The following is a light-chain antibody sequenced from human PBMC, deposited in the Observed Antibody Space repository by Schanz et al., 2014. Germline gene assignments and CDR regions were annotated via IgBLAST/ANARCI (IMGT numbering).Light chain of an antibody. CDR3: QQYDRWPPWT. CDR2: GAS. Sequence: EMVMTQSPATLSVSPGERATLSCRASQNIFSNLAWYQQKSGQAPRLLIFGASTRATGIPARFSGSGSGTEFTLTISSLQSEDFAVYYCQQYDRWPPWTFGQGTKVEIK. J-gene: IGKJ1*01. V-gene: IGKV3-15*01. CDR1: QNIFSN.